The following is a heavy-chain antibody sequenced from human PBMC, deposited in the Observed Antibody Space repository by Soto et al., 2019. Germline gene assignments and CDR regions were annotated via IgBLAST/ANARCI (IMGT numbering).Heavy chain of an antibody. J-gene: IGHJ4*02. CDR2: ISYDGSNK. D-gene: IGHD6-19*01. CDR1: GFTFSSYG. V-gene: IGHV3-30*18. CDR3: AKDGQYSSAWPQFFDY. Sequence: PGGSLRLSCAASGFTFSSYGMHWVRQAPGKGLEWVAVISYDGSNKFYADSVKGRITISRDNSKNTLDLQMNSLRAEDTAVYYCAKDGQYSSAWPQFFDYWGQGTLVTVSS.